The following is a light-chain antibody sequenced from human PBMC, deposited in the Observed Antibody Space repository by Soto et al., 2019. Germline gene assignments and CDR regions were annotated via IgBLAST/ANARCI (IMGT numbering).Light chain of an antibody. CDR3: ASYAGTKLFV. V-gene: IGLV2-11*01. CDR1: SSDVGGYNY. CDR2: EVT. Sequence: QSVLTQPRSVSGSPGQSVTISCTGTSSDVGGYNYVSWYQQRPGKAPKLVIYEVTKRPSGVPDRFSGSKSGSTASLTVSGLQADDEAEYYCASYAGTKLFVFGSGTQLTVL. J-gene: IGLJ7*01.